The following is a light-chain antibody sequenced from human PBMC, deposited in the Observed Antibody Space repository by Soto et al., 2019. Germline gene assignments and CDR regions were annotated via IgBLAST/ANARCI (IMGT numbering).Light chain of an antibody. J-gene: IGKJ2*01. CDR1: PSVSSN. CDR2: NTC. CDR3: QQYNSWPYT. V-gene: IGKV3-15*01. Sequence: EIVMKQSPATLSVFPGERATLSCRASPSVSSNLVLYRQKPGQAPKLLIYNTCTRATGIPVRFSGSGSGTEFTLTISSLQSEDLAVYYCQQYNSWPYTFGQGTKREI.